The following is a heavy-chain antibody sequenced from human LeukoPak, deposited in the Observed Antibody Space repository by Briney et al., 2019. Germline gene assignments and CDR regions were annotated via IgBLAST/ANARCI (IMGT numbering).Heavy chain of an antibody. Sequence: PGGSLRPSCAASGFPFNTYNMNWVRQAPGKGLEWVASISSGSSYIYYADSVKGRFTISRDNAKNSLYLQMSSLRAEDTAVYFCARGTWPDYWGQGTLVTVSS. J-gene: IGHJ4*02. CDR2: ISSGSSYI. V-gene: IGHV3-21*01. CDR3: ARGTWPDY. D-gene: IGHD1-1*01. CDR1: GFPFNTYN.